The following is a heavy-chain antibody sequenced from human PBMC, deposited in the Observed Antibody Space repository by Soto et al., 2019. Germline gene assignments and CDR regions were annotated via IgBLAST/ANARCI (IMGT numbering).Heavy chain of an antibody. Sequence: QVQLVQSGAEVKKPGSSVKVSCKASGGTFSSYTISWVRQAPGQGLEWMGRIIPILGIANYAQKFQGRVTITADKSTSTDYMELSSLRSEDTGVYYWANTGDGGYNDYWRQGTLVTVSS. CDR1: GGTFSSYT. D-gene: IGHD1-26*01. V-gene: IGHV1-69*02. CDR2: IIPILGIA. J-gene: IGHJ4*02. CDR3: ANTGDGGYNDY.